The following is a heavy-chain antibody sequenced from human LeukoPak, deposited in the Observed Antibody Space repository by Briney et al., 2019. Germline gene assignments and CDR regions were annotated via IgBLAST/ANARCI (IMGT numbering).Heavy chain of an antibody. D-gene: IGHD2-15*01. CDR1: GYTFTSYD. CDR3: ARGRGGSYYFDY. Sequence: ASVKVSCKASGYTFTSYDINWVRQATGQGLEWMGWMNPNSGNTGYAQKFQGRVTVTRNTSISTAYMELSSLRSEDTAVYYCARGRGGSYYFDYWGQGTLVTVSS. CDR2: MNPNSGNT. V-gene: IGHV1-8*01. J-gene: IGHJ4*02.